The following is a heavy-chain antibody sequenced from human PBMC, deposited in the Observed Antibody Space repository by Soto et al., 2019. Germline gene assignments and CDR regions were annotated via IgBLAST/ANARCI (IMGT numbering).Heavy chain of an antibody. J-gene: IGHJ6*02. CDR1: GFTFSSYG. CDR2: ISYDGSNK. CDR3: AKAFHRWGGSYRGGMDV. D-gene: IGHD1-26*01. V-gene: IGHV3-30*18. Sequence: GGSLRLSCAASGFTFSSYGMHWVRQAPGKGLEWVAVISYDGSNKYYADSVKGRFTISRDNSKNTLYLQMNSLRAEDTAVYYCAKAFHRWGGSYRGGMDVWGQGTTVTVSS.